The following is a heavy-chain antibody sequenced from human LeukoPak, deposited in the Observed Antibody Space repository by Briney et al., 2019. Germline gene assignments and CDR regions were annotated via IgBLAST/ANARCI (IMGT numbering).Heavy chain of an antibody. J-gene: IGHJ4*02. CDR1: GFTFSSYA. Sequence: GGSLRLSCAASGFTFSSYAMHWVRQAPGKGLEYVSAISGNGGSTYYANSVKGRFTISRDNSKNTLYLQMGSLRAEDMAVYYCASTSANTYYYDSSGYYYNYWSQGTLVTVSS. D-gene: IGHD3-22*01. CDR3: ASTSANTYYYDSSGYYYNY. V-gene: IGHV3-64*01. CDR2: ISGNGGST.